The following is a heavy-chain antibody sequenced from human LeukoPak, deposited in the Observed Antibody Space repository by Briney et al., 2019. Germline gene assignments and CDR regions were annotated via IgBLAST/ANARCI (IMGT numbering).Heavy chain of an antibody. D-gene: IGHD3-22*01. CDR1: GFTFSSYS. Sequence: GGSLRLSCAASGFTFSSYSMTWVRQAPGKGLEWVSSISSSSSYIYYADSVKSRFTISRDNAKNSLYLQMNSLRAEDTAVYYCARDLYYYDSSGSFDYWGQGTLVTVSS. V-gene: IGHV3-21*01. J-gene: IGHJ4*02. CDR3: ARDLYYYDSSGSFDY. CDR2: ISSSSSYI.